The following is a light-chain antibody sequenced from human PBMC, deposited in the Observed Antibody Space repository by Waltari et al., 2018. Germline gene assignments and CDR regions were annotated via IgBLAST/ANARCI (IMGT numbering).Light chain of an antibody. V-gene: IGKV1-33*01. CDR3: QQYLSLPYT. Sequence: TCQASQDIGNYLNWYHQKPGKAPNPLIHAASNLEGVVPSRFSGRGSGTHFSFTISSLQPGDFATYYCQQYLSLPYTFGQGTILDI. CDR1: QDIGNY. CDR2: AAS. J-gene: IGKJ2*01.